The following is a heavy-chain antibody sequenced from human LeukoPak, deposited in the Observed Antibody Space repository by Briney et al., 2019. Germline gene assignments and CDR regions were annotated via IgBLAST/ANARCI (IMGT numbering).Heavy chain of an antibody. Sequence: GGSLRLSCAASGFTFSSYAMSWVRQAPGKGLEWVSAISGSGGSTYYADSVKGRFTISRDNSKSTLYLQMNSLRAEDTAVYYCAKGWYSSSWYSDDAFDIWGQGTMVTVSS. D-gene: IGHD6-13*01. CDR3: AKGWYSSSWYSDDAFDI. V-gene: IGHV3-23*01. CDR1: GFTFSSYA. J-gene: IGHJ3*02. CDR2: ISGSGGST.